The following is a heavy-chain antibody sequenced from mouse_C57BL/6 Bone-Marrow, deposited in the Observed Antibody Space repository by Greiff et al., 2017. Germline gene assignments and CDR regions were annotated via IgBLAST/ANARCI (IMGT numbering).Heavy chain of an antibody. J-gene: IGHJ2*01. CDR2: IYPTSGRT. CDR1: GYTFTSYW. Sequence: QVQLQQPGAELVKPGASVKMSCKASGYTFTSYWITWVKQRPGQGLEWIGDIYPTSGRTNYNEKFKSKAILTVDTSSNPAYMPLISLTSEDSAVLYCARSGPLGRSFDYWGQGTTLTVSS. V-gene: IGHV1-55*01. CDR3: ARSGPLGRSFDY. D-gene: IGHD4-1*01.